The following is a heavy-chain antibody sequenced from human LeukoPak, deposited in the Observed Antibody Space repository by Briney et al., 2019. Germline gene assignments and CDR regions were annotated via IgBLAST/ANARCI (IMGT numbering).Heavy chain of an antibody. D-gene: IGHD3-9*01. V-gene: IGHV7-4-1*02. Sequence: GASVNVSCKASGYTFTSYAMNWVRQAPGQGLEWMGWINTNTGNPTYAQGFTGRFVFSLDTSVSTAYLQISSLKAEDTAVYYCARDLDVYDILTGGYGMDVWGQGTTVTVSS. CDR2: INTNTGNP. J-gene: IGHJ6*02. CDR1: GYTFTSYA. CDR3: ARDLDVYDILTGGYGMDV.